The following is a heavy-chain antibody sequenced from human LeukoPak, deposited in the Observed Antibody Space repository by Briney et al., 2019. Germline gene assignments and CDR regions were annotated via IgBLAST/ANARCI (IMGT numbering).Heavy chain of an antibody. CDR2: IYSGGST. CDR1: GFTVSSNY. J-gene: IGHJ6*02. CDR3: AKDLDPNYYDSSGYYLHYYGMDV. D-gene: IGHD3-22*01. Sequence: GGSLRLSCAASGFTVSSNYMSWVRQAPGKGLEWVSVIYSGGSTYYADSVKGRFTISRDNSKSTLYPQMNSLRAEDTAVYYCAKDLDPNYYDSSGYYLHYYGMDVWGQGTTVTVSS. V-gene: IGHV3-53*01.